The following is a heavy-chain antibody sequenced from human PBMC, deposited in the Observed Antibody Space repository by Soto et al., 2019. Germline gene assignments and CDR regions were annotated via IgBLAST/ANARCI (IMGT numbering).Heavy chain of an antibody. CDR2: ISSSSSYI. D-gene: IGHD3-3*01. V-gene: IGHV3-21*01. Sequence: GGSLRLSCAASGFTFSSYSMNWVRKAPGKGLEWVSSISSSSSYIYYADAVKGRFTISRDNAKNSLYLQMNSLRAEDTAVYYCASYYDFWSGYYYFDYWGQGTLVTVSS. J-gene: IGHJ4*02. CDR3: ASYYDFWSGYYYFDY. CDR1: GFTFSSYS.